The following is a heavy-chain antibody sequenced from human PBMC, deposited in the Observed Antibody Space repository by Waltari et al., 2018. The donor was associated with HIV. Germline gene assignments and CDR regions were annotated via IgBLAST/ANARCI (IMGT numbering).Heavy chain of an antibody. CDR3: TTEGLYCSGGTCYSRFDP. CDR2: FDPEQGKT. D-gene: IGHD2-15*01. CDR1: GYTLSELS. J-gene: IGHJ5*02. Sequence: QVPLVQSGAEVKKPGASVKDSCKVSGYTLSELSMHWLRQAPGKGLEWMGGFDPEQGKTIYAQNFQGRVTMTEDAATDTAYMELSSLRSEDTAVYYCTTEGLYCSGGTCYSRFDPWGQGTLVTVSS. V-gene: IGHV1-24*01.